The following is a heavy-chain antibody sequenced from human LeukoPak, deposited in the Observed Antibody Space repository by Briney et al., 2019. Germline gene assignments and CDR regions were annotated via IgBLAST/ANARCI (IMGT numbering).Heavy chain of an antibody. CDR3: ASTGGYWTGIFDR. CDR2: IHCDDRT. V-gene: IGHV3-53*01. J-gene: IGHJ4*02. Sequence: GGSLRLFCAASGFTVTTNYMTWARQAPGKGLESVAGIHCDDRTYYADSVKCRFTISRDRYKNTMYLQMNSLTVEDTAVYYCASTGGYWTGIFDRWGQGTLVTVSS. D-gene: IGHD2-8*02. CDR1: GFTVTTNY.